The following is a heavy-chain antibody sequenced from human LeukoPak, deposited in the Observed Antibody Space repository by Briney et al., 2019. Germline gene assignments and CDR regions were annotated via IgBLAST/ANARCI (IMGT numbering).Heavy chain of an antibody. D-gene: IGHD6-13*01. CDR3: ARGQIAAAVLGFYFDY. Sequence: GGSLRLSCAASGFTFSSYAMHWVRQAPGKGLEWVAVISYDGSNKYYADSVKGRFTISRDNSKTTLYLQMNSLRAEDTAVYYCARGQIAAAVLGFYFDYWGQGTLVTVSS. CDR1: GFTFSSYA. J-gene: IGHJ4*02. V-gene: IGHV3-30*04. CDR2: ISYDGSNK.